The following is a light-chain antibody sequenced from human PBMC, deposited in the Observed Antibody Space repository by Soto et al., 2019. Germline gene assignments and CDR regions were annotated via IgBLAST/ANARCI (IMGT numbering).Light chain of an antibody. CDR1: QSVSSN. CDR3: QQYNSWPLT. J-gene: IGKJ3*01. CDR2: GAS. Sequence: ERVLTQPPGTLSLSPGERATLSCRASQSVSSNLAWYQQKPGQAPRLLIYGASTRATGVPARFSGRGSGTEFTLTISSLQSEDFAVYYCQQYNSWPLTFGPGTKVDIK. V-gene: IGKV3-15*01.